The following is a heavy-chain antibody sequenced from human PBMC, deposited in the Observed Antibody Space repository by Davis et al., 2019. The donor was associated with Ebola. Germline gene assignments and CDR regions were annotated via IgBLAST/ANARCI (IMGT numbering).Heavy chain of an antibody. CDR3: AKDTSNIWFDI. CDR1: GFVFRNYV. V-gene: IGHV3-23*01. D-gene: IGHD1-26*01. J-gene: IGHJ3*02. Sequence: GGSLRLSCAASGFVFRNYVMSWVRQAPGKGLEWVSTLGTSADTYYADSVKGRFTISRDNSKNTLYLQINGLRVEDTAIYYCAKDTSNIWFDIWGQGTNVTVSS. CDR2: LGTSADT.